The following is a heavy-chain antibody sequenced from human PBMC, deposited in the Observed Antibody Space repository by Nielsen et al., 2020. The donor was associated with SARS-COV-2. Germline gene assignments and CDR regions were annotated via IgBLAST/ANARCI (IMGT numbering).Heavy chain of an antibody. V-gene: IGHV1-69*04. CDR3: ARGVHYDILTGYYRDYYYYGMDV. Sequence: WVRQAPGQGLEWMGRIIPILGIANYAQKFQGRVTITADESTSTAYMELSSLRSEDTAVYYCARGVHYDILTGYYRDYYYYGMDVWGQGTTVTVSS. D-gene: IGHD3-9*01. CDR2: IIPILGIA. J-gene: IGHJ6*02.